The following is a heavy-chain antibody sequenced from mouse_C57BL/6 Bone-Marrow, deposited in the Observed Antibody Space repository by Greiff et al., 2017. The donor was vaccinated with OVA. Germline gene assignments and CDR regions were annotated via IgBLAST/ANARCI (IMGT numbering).Heavy chain of an antibody. D-gene: IGHD1-1*02. V-gene: IGHV1-9*01. CDR1: GYTFTGYW. CDR2: ILPGSGST. CDR3: AGHCGGY. J-gene: IGHJ2*01. Sequence: VQLQQSGAELMKPGASVKLSCKATGYTFTGYWIEWVKQRPGHGLEWIGEILPGSGSTNYHEKFKGKATFTADASSNTAYMQLSSLTTEDTAIYYCAGHCGGYWGQGTTLTVSS.